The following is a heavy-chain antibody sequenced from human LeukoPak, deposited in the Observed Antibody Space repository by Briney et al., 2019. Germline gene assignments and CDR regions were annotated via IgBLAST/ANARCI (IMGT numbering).Heavy chain of an antibody. CDR3: ARDRVVITYYYYYYGMDV. CDR1: GGSVSSGSYY. V-gene: IGHV4-61*01. Sequence: SETLSLTCTVSGGSVSSGSYYWSWIRQPPGKGLEWIGYIYYSGSTNYNPSLKSRVTISVDTSKNQFSLKLSSVTAADTAVYYCARDRVVITYYYYYYGMDVWGQGTTVTVSS. J-gene: IGHJ6*02. D-gene: IGHD3-22*01. CDR2: IYYSGST.